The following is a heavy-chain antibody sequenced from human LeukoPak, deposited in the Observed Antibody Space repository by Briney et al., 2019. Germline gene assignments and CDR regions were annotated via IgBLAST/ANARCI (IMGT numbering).Heavy chain of an antibody. CDR3: AKTTVYSSSWYYFDY. V-gene: IGHV3-30*18. Sequence: GGSLRLSCAASGFTFSSYGMHWVRQAPGKGLEWVAVISYDGSNKYYADSVKGRFTISRDNSKKTLYLQMNSLRAEDTAAYYCAKTTVYSSSWYYFDYWGQGTLVTVSS. J-gene: IGHJ4*02. CDR2: ISYDGSNK. CDR1: GFTFSSYG. D-gene: IGHD6-13*01.